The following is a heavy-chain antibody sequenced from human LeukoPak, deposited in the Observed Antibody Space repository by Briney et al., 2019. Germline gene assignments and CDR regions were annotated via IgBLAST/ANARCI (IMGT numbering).Heavy chain of an antibody. CDR3: ARVRLPPYYYYFYYMDV. CDR1: GGSFSGYS. Sequence: SETLSLTCAVYGGSFSGYSWTWIRQPPGKGLEWIGEINHSGTTDYDPSLQSRVTISLDTSKNQFSLKVTSVTAADTAVYYCARVRLPPYYYYFYYMDVWGTGTTVTVSS. CDR2: INHSGTT. J-gene: IGHJ6*03. V-gene: IGHV4-34*01. D-gene: IGHD5-18*01.